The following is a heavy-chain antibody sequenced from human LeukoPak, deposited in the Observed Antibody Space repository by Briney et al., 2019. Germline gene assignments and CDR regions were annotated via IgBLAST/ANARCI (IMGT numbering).Heavy chain of an antibody. CDR2: TYYRSRWHY. CDR3: ARQSSTDYYYYGLDV. J-gene: IGHJ6*02. CDR1: GDRVSSNSAA. Sequence: SQTLSLTCAISGDRVSSNSAAWNWIRQSPSRGLEWLGRTYYRSRWHYDYAESVKRRITVNPDTSKNQFSLQLNSVTPEDTAVYYCARQSSTDYYYYGLDVWGQGTTVAVSS. V-gene: IGHV6-1*01. D-gene: IGHD1-1*01.